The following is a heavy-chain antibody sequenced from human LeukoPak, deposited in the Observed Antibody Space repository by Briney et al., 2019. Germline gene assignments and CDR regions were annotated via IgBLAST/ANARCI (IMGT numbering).Heavy chain of an antibody. CDR1: GFTFSSYG. V-gene: IGHV3-30*02. CDR2: IRYGGSNK. Sequence: GGSLRLSCAASGFTFSSYGMHWVRQAPGKGLEWVAFIRYGGSNKYYADSVKGRFTISRDNSKNTLYLQMNSQRAEDTAVYYCAKGLRFLEWSATDAFDIWGQGTMVTVSS. J-gene: IGHJ3*02. D-gene: IGHD3-3*01. CDR3: AKGLRFLEWSATDAFDI.